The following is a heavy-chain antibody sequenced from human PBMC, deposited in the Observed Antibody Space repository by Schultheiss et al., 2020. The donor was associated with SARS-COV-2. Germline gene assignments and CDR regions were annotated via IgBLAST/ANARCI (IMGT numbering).Heavy chain of an antibody. CDR1: SDSISNYY. D-gene: IGHD5-24*01. CDR3: ARLRDFNWFDL. CDR2: IYFSGST. V-gene: IGHV4-59*08. Sequence: TLSLTCTVSSDSISNYYWSWIRQPPGKGLEWIGYIYFSGSTNCNPSLKSRVTMSVDMSNDQFSLKLTSVTAADTAVYYCARLRDFNWFDLWGQGTLVTVSS. J-gene: IGHJ5*02.